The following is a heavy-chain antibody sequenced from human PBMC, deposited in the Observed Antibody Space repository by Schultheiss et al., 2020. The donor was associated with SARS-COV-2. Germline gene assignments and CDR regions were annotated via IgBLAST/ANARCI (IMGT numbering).Heavy chain of an antibody. CDR2: IKSKTDNGTI. Sequence: GESLKISCAASGFTFSNAWMSWVRQAPGKGLEWVGRIKSKTDNGTIDYAAPVKGRFTISRDDSKNTLYLQMNSLKTEDTAVYYCTTDGPRAARGDYWGQGTLVTVSS. V-gene: IGHV3-15*01. CDR3: TTDGPRAARGDY. CDR1: GFTFSNAW. D-gene: IGHD6-6*01. J-gene: IGHJ4*02.